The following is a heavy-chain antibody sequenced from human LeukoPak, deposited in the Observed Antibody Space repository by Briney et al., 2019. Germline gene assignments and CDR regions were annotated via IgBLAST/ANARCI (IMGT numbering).Heavy chain of an antibody. CDR1: GFTFSSYW. D-gene: IGHD3-10*01. CDR3: ARVPFSYGSPNHPFDY. CDR2: IRQDGSQK. Sequence: GGSLRLSCAASGFTFSSYWMSWVRQAPGKGLEWVANIRQDGSQKYYVDSVKGRFTISRDNAKNSLYLQMNSLRAEDTAVYYCARVPFSYGSPNHPFDYWGQGTLVTVSS. J-gene: IGHJ4*02. V-gene: IGHV3-7*01.